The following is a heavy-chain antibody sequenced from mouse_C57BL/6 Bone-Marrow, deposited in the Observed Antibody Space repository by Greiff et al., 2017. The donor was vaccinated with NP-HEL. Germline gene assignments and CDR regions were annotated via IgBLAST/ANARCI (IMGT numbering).Heavy chain of an antibody. CDR1: GYTFTDYN. J-gene: IGHJ4*01. CDR3: SRGSYYGSSPYYYAMDY. CDR2: INPNNGGT. V-gene: IGHV1-22*01. D-gene: IGHD1-1*01. Sequence: VQLQQSGPELVKPGASVKMSCKASGYTFTDYNMHWVKQSHGKSLEWIGYINPNNGGTSYNQKFKGKATLTVNTSSSTAYMELLSLTSEDSAVYYCSRGSYYGSSPYYYAMDYWGQGTSVTVSS.